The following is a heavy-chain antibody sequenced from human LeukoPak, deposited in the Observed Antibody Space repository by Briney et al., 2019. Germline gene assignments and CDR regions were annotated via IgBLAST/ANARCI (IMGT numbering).Heavy chain of an antibody. CDR3: ARVEWFGELSPFDI. CDR1: GGSISGYY. Sequence: SETLSLTCTVSGGSISGYYWSWIRQPPGEGLEWIGYIYYSGSTNYNPSLKSRVTISVDTSKNQFSLKLSPVTAADTAVYYCARVEWFGELSPFDIWGQGTMVTVSS. D-gene: IGHD3-10*01. V-gene: IGHV4-59*01. CDR2: IYYSGST. J-gene: IGHJ3*02.